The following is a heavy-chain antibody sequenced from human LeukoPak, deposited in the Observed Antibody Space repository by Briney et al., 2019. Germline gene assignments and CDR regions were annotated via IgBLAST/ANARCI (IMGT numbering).Heavy chain of an antibody. V-gene: IGHV1-69*13. Sequence: SVKVACKASGGTFSSYAISWVRQAPGQGLEWMGGIIPIFGTANYAQKFQGRVTITADESTSTAYMELSSLRSEDTAVYYCARVGYCGGDCYPYGMDVWGQGTTVTVSS. CDR1: GGTFSSYA. D-gene: IGHD2-21*02. CDR2: IIPIFGTA. CDR3: ARVGYCGGDCYPYGMDV. J-gene: IGHJ6*02.